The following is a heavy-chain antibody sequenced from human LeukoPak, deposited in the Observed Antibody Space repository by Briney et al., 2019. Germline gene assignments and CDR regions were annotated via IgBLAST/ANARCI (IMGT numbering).Heavy chain of an antibody. V-gene: IGHV3-74*01. CDR2: ISRDGTST. D-gene: IGHD2-15*01. CDR1: GVTFSSHS. CDR3: ARGWYGPDS. J-gene: IGHJ5*01. Sequence: GGSLRLSCAASGVTFSSHSMHWVRQAPGKGLVWVSGISRDGTSTNYADAVKGRFTISRDNAKNTLYLQMNSLRVEDSAVYSCARGWYGPDSCGQGTLVTVSS.